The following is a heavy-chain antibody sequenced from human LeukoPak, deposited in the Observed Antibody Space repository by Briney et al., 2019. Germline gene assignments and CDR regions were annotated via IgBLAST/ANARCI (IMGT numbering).Heavy chain of an antibody. CDR2: IYHSGST. Sequence: PSETLTLTCAVSGGSISSGGYSWSWIRQPPGKGLEWIGYIYHSGSTYYNPSHKSRVTISVDRSKNQFSLKLSSVTAADTAVYYCARTHRGYYFDYWGQGTLVTVSS. D-gene: IGHD3-10*01. CDR3: ARTHRGYYFDY. CDR1: GGSISSGGYS. J-gene: IGHJ4*02. V-gene: IGHV4-30-2*01.